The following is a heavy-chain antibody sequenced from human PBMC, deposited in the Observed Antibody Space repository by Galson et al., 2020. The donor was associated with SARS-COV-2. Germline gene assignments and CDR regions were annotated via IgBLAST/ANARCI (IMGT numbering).Heavy chain of an antibody. D-gene: IGHD4-17*01. V-gene: IGHV3-64*01. CDR3: ARDPMTTVVTPGAFDI. J-gene: IGHJ3*02. Sequence: GGSLRLSCAASGFTFSSYAMHWVRQAPGKGLEYVSAISSNRGSTYYANSVKGRFTISRDNSKNTLYLQMGSLRAEDMAVYYCARDPMTTVVTPGAFDIWGQGTMVTVSS. CDR2: ISSNRGST. CDR1: GFTFSSYA.